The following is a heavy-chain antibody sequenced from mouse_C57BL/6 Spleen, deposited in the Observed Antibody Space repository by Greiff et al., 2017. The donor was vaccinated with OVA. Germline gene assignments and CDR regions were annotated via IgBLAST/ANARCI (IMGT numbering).Heavy chain of an antibody. D-gene: IGHD4-1*01. Sequence: QVQLQQPGAELVKPGASVKMSCKASGYTFTSYWITWVKQRPGQGLEWIGDIYPGSGSTNYNEKFKSKATLTVDTSSSTAYMQSSRLTSEDSAVYYCARDRGTGTGAMDYWGQGTSVTVSS. CDR3: ARDRGTGTGAMDY. CDR1: GYTFTSYW. V-gene: IGHV1-55*01. CDR2: IYPGSGST. J-gene: IGHJ4*01.